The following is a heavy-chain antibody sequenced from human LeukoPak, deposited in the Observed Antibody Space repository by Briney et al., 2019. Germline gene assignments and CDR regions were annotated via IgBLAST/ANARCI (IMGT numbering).Heavy chain of an antibody. V-gene: IGHV3-23*01. CDR1: GFTFSSYA. CDR3: AKDLLRIFGVVTSFDY. Sequence: GGSLRLSCAASGFTFSSYAMSWVRQAPGKGLEWVSAISGSGGSTYYADSVKGRFTISRDNSKNTLYLQMNSLRAEDTAVYYCAKDLLRIFGVVTSFDYWGQGTLVTVSS. J-gene: IGHJ4*02. D-gene: IGHD3-3*01. CDR2: ISGSGGST.